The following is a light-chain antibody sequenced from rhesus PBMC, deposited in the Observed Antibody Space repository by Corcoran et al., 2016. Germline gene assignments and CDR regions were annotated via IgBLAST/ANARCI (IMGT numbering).Light chain of an antibody. V-gene: IGKV1-21*01. CDR3: QHYYSTPPT. CDR1: QGITSV. J-gene: IGKJ1*01. CDR2: EAS. Sequence: DIQLTQSPSSLSASVVDRVTITCRASQGITSVLAWYHQKPGETPKLLIYEASSLQSGIPSRFSGSGYGTEFTLTISSLQAEDFATYYCQHYYSTPPTFGQGSKVEI.